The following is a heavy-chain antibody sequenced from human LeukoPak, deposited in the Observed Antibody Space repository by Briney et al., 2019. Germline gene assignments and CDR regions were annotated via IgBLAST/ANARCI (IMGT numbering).Heavy chain of an antibody. Sequence: PSETLSLTCAVYGGSFSGYYWSWIRQPPGKGLEWIREINHSGSTNYNPSLKSRVTISVDTSKNQFSLKLSSVTAADTAVYYCARGSVVTAIWGQGTLVTVSS. D-gene: IGHD2-21*02. CDR3: ARGSVVTAI. CDR1: GGSFSGYY. V-gene: IGHV4-34*01. CDR2: INHSGST. J-gene: IGHJ4*02.